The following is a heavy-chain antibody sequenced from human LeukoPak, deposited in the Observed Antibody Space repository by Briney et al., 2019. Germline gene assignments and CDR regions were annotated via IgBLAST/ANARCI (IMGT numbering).Heavy chain of an antibody. V-gene: IGHV4-39*01. CDR1: GGSISSSSYY. J-gene: IGHJ5*02. CDR2: IYYSGSP. D-gene: IGHD6-13*01. CDR3: ARQIIAAASP. Sequence: PSETLSLTCTVSGGSISSSSYYWGWIRQPPGKGLEWIGSIYYSGSPYYNPSLKSRVTISVDTSKNQFSLKLSSVTAADTAVYYCARQIIAAASPWGQGTLVTVSS.